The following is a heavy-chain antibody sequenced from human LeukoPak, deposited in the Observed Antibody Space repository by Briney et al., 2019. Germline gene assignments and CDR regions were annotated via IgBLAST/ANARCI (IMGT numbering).Heavy chain of an antibody. Sequence: ASVKVSCKASGYTFTGYYMHWVRQAPGQGLEWMGWINPNSGGTNYAQKFQGRVTMTRDTSISTAYMELSRLRSDDTAAYYCARDLNNYDILTGSNKDDYWGQGTLVTVFS. CDR2: INPNSGGT. D-gene: IGHD3-9*01. V-gene: IGHV1-2*02. CDR1: GYTFTGYY. J-gene: IGHJ4*02. CDR3: ARDLNNYDILTGSNKDDY.